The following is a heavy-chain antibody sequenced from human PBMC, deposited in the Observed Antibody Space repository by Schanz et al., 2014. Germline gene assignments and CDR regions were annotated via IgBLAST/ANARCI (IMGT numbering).Heavy chain of an antibody. CDR1: GFTFNNFN. CDR3: AKAKSGAHGAFDI. D-gene: IGHD3-10*01. J-gene: IGHJ3*02. V-gene: IGHV3-66*01. Sequence: EVQLVESGGGLVKPGGSLRLSCAASGFTFNNFNMNWVRQAPGKGLEWVSIIYSGVSTYYADSVKGRFTISRDNSKNTVYLQMNSLRGEDTAVYYCAKAKSGAHGAFDIWGQGTMVTVSS. CDR2: IYSGVST.